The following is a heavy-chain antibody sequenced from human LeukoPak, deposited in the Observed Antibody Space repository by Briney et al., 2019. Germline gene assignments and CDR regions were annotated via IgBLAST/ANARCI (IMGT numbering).Heavy chain of an antibody. CDR1: GGSISSYY. CDR3: ARRKGGWYYFDY. D-gene: IGHD6-19*01. Sequence: SETLSPTCTVSGGSISSYYWSWIRQPPGKGLEWIGYIYYSGSTNYNPSLKSRVTISVDTSKNQFSLKLSSVTAADTAVYYCARRKGGWYYFDYWGQGTLVTVSS. V-gene: IGHV4-59*08. CDR2: IYYSGST. J-gene: IGHJ4*02.